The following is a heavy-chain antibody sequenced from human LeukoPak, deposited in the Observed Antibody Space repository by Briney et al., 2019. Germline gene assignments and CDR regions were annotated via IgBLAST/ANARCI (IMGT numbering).Heavy chain of an antibody. CDR3: ARGVGSRGRFDF. CDR1: GGSISSGGYY. V-gene: IGHV4-31*03. CDR2: ISYSGST. Sequence: SQTLSLTCTVSGGSISSGGYYWNWIRQHPGKGLEWIGYISYSGSTYYSPSLKSRVTISVDTSKNQFSLKLSSVTAADTAMYYCARGVGSRGRFDFWGQGTLVTVSS. J-gene: IGHJ4*02. D-gene: IGHD3-10*01.